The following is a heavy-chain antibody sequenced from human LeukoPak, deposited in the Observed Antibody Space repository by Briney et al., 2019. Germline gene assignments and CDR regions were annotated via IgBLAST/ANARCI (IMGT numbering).Heavy chain of an antibody. V-gene: IGHV4-59*08. CDR2: IHNSGRT. Sequence: PSETLSLTCSVSGGSASSYYWSWIRQSPGKGLEWIGYIHNSGRTNYNPSLKSRVTGFVDTSKNQVSLRLSSVTAADTAVYYCARHGTISSESYFDYWGQGALVTVSS. J-gene: IGHJ4*02. CDR1: GGSASSYY. D-gene: IGHD1-14*01. CDR3: ARHGTISSESYFDY.